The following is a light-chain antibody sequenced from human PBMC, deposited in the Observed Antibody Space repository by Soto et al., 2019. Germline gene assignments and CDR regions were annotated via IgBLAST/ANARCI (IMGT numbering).Light chain of an antibody. CDR3: QQYDNLRLT. V-gene: IGKV1-9*01. Sequence: DIPLTQSPSFLSASVGDRVTITCRASQVIGIYLAWYQQKPGKAPKLLVSAASTLQSGVPSRFSGGGSGTVFTFSISILQPEDVGTYYCQQYDNLRLTFGQGTRLEIQ. CDR2: AAS. J-gene: IGKJ5*01. CDR1: QVIGIY.